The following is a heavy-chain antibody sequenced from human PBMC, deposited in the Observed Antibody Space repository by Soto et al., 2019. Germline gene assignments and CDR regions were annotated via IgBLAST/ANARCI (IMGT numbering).Heavy chain of an antibody. J-gene: IGHJ4*02. Sequence: ASVKVSCKASGYTFTTYAIHWVRQAPGQRLEWMGWINVGNGNTKYSQKFQGRVTITRDTSASTAYMELSSLRSEDTAVYYCASGREYPTSDYWGQGTLVTVSS. CDR2: INVGNGNT. D-gene: IGHD2-2*02. V-gene: IGHV1-3*01. CDR3: ASGREYPTSDY. CDR1: GYTFTTYA.